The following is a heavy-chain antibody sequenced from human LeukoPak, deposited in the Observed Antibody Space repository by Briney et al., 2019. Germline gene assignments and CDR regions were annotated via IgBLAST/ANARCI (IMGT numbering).Heavy chain of an antibody. CDR3: AKDLGYCSGGSCGDY. V-gene: IGHV3-23*01. Sequence: GGSLRLSCAASGFTFSSYAMSWVRQAPGKGLEWVSAISGSGGSTYYADSVKGRFTISRDNSKNTLYLQVNSLRAEDTAVYYCAKDLGYCSGGSCGDYWGQGTLVTVSS. CDR2: ISGSGGST. CDR1: GFTFSSYA. J-gene: IGHJ4*02. D-gene: IGHD2-15*01.